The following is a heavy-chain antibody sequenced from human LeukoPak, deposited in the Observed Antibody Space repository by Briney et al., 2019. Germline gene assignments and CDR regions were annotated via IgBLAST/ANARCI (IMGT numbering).Heavy chain of an antibody. J-gene: IGHJ4*01. CDR3: ARGAGAFDY. Sequence: PSETLSLTCTVSGVSISPYYWSWIRQPPGKGLEWIGYIYYSGSTTYNPSLKSPVTISVDTSRNQFSLKLSSVTAADTAVYYCARGAGAFDYCGHGTLVTVSS. V-gene: IGHV4-59*01. CDR1: GVSISPYY. D-gene: IGHD6-19*01. CDR2: IYYSGST.